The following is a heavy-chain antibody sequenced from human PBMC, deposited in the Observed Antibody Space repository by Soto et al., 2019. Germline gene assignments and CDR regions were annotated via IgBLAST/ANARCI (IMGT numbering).Heavy chain of an antibody. CDR3: SLTGRGGS. CDR2: INPNSGGT. D-gene: IGHD1-20*01. CDR1: GYTFTGQF. J-gene: IGHJ1*01. V-gene: IGHV1-2*02. Sequence: QVQLVQSGAEVKKPGASVKVSCKASGYTFTGQFMHWVRQAPGQGLEWMGWINPNSGGTTYSQRFPGRVTMTRDTSITTADMELTGITSDDTAVDYCSLTGRGGSWGQGTLVTVSS.